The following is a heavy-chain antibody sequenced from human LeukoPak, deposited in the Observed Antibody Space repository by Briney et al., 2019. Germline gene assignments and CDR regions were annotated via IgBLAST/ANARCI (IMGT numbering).Heavy chain of an antibody. CDR2: ISSSSSTV. D-gene: IGHD3-22*01. Sequence: PGGSLRLSCAASGFTFSSYPMNWVRQAPGKGLEWVSYISSSSSTVYYADSVKGRFTISRDNAKNSLYLQMNSLRAEDTAVYYRARVSVYYDSSGPWDAFDIWGQGTMVTVSS. CDR1: GFTFSSYP. V-gene: IGHV3-48*01. CDR3: ARVSVYYDSSGPWDAFDI. J-gene: IGHJ3*02.